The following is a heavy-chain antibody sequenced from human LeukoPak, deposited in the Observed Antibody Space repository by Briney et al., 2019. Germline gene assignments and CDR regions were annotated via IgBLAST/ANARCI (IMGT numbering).Heavy chain of an antibody. J-gene: IGHJ6*03. D-gene: IGHD5-24*01. CDR2: IYHSGST. CDR3: AREKDGYYYYYMDV. Sequence: KPSETLSLTCTVSGGSISTYYWSWIWQPPGKGLEWIGYIYHSGSTNYNPSLKSRVTISVDTSKNQFSLKLSSVTAADTAVYYCAREKDGYYYYYMDVWGKGTTVTISS. V-gene: IGHV4-59*01. CDR1: GGSISTYY.